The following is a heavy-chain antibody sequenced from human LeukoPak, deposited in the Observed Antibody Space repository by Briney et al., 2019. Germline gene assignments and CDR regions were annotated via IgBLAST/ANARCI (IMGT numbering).Heavy chain of an antibody. V-gene: IGHV3-30*18. J-gene: IGHJ3*02. CDR1: GFTFSSYG. Sequence: GGSLRLSCAASGFTFSSYGMHWVRQAPGKGLEWVAVISYDGSNKYYADSVKGRFTISRDNSKNTLHLQMNSLRAEDTAVYSCGKRKRFGEVLRDAFDIWGQGTMVTVSS. D-gene: IGHD3-10*01. CDR3: GKRKRFGEVLRDAFDI. CDR2: ISYDGSNK.